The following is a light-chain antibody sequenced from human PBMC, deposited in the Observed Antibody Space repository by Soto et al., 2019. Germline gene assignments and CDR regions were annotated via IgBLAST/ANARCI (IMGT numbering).Light chain of an antibody. Sequence: DIQMTQSPSTLSASVGDRVSITCRASQNIVIWLAWYQQKPGKAPKLLIYKASSLESGVPSRFSGSGSGTEFTLTISSLQPDDFATYYCQQCNRYPYTFGQGTKVDIK. CDR2: KAS. CDR3: QQCNRYPYT. J-gene: IGKJ2*01. CDR1: QNIVIW. V-gene: IGKV1-5*03.